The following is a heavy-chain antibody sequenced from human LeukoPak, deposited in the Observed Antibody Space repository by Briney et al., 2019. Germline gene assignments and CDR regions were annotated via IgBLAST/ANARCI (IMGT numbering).Heavy chain of an antibody. CDR2: ISAYNGNT. Sequence: ASVKVSCKASGYTFTSYGISWVRQAPGQGLEWMGWISAYNGNTNYAQKLQGRVTMTTDTSTSTAYMELRSLRSDDTAVYYCAREGLVAIFGVVDYYYMDVWGKGTTVTVSS. CDR3: AREGLVAIFGVVDYYYMDV. V-gene: IGHV1-18*01. CDR1: GYTFTSYG. J-gene: IGHJ6*03. D-gene: IGHD3-3*01.